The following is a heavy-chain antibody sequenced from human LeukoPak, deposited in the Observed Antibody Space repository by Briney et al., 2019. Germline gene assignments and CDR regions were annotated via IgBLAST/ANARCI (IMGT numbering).Heavy chain of an antibody. CDR3: ATSRYCSGGDCYSLAFDI. CDR2: ISRTGSTT. J-gene: IGHJ3*02. Sequence: GGSLRLSCAASGFTFSNYFMHWVRQAPGKGLEYFSAISRTGSTTYYTNSVKGRFTISRDNSTNTLYLQMGSLRAEDMAVYYCATSRYCSGGDCYSLAFDIWGQGTMVTVSS. CDR1: GFTFSNYF. D-gene: IGHD2-15*01. V-gene: IGHV3-64*01.